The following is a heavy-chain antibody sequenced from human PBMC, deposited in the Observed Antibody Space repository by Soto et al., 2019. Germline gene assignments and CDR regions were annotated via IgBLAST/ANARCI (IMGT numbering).Heavy chain of an antibody. D-gene: IGHD3-10*01. V-gene: IGHV3-23*01. CDR3: AKNTPSWFGELQSKINTFDY. CDR2: ISGSDGST. Sequence: GGSLRLSCAASGFIFSGFAMSCVRQAPGKGLEWLSAISGSDGSTYYADSVKGRFTISRDNSKNTLYLQMNSLRAEDTAVYYCAKNTPSWFGELQSKINTFDYCGQGTLVTVSS. CDR1: GFIFSGFA. J-gene: IGHJ4*02.